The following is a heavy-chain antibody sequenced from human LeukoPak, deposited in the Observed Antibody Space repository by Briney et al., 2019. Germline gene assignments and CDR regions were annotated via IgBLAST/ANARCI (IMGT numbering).Heavy chain of an antibody. CDR1: GFTFSSYS. J-gene: IGHJ4*02. CDR3: ATRYSYGIAMGY. Sequence: GGSLRLSCAASGFTFSSYSMNWVRQAPGKGLEWVSSISSSSSYIYYADSVKGRFTISRDNAKNSLYLQMNSLRAEDTAVYYCATRYSYGIAMGYWGQGTLVTVSS. V-gene: IGHV3-21*01. D-gene: IGHD5-18*01. CDR2: ISSSSSYI.